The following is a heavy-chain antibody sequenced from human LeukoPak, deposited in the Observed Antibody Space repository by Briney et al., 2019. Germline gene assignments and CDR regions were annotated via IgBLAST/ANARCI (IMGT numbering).Heavy chain of an antibody. Sequence: GSSVKVSCNASGDTFSSYSISWVRHAPGQGLEWMGGFIPIFGTSNYAPRFQRRVTITTDESTSTAYLEPSSLRSEDTAVYYCATGVSDFDYWGQGTLVTVSS. V-gene: IGHV1-69*05. J-gene: IGHJ4*02. CDR1: GDTFSSYS. CDR3: ATGVSDFDY. CDR2: FIPIFGTS. D-gene: IGHD2-8*01.